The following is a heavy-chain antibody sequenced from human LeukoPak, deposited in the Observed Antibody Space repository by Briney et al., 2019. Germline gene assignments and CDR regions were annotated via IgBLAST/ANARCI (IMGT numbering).Heavy chain of an antibody. CDR3: ARDSLGYSGYDYWFDP. J-gene: IGHJ5*02. Sequence: ASVKVSCKASGYTFTGYYMHWVRQAPGQGLEWMGWINPNSGGTNYAQKFQGRVTMTRDTSISTAYMELSRLRSDDTAVYYCARDSLGYSGYDYWFDPWGQRTPVTVSS. D-gene: IGHD5-12*01. CDR1: GYTFTGYY. V-gene: IGHV1-2*02. CDR2: INPNSGGT.